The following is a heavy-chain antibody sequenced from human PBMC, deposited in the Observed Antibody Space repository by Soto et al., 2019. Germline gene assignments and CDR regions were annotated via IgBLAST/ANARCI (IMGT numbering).Heavy chain of an antibody. D-gene: IGHD1-20*01. CDR1: GASISSYY. CDR3: ARYSNNWFQTEGMDV. CDR2: IDASGNT. Sequence: SETLSLTCTVSGASISSYYWSWIRRPAGKGLEWIGRIDASGNTNYNPSLKSRVTMSADTSKKQFSLKLTSVTAADTAVYYCARYSNNWFQTEGMDVWGQGTTVTVSS. V-gene: IGHV4-4*07. J-gene: IGHJ6*02.